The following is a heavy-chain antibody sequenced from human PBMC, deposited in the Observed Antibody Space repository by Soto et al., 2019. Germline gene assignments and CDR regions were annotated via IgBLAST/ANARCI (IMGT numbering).Heavy chain of an antibody. CDR1: GFTFSSYG. Sequence: EVLLLESGGGLLQPGGSLRLSCAASGFTFSSYGMSWVRQAPGKGLEWVSAIRGSGDNTFYADSVKGRFTIPRDNHKNTLYLRMNRLSAEDTVVYYCANLSGYHRTWYVVDYWGQGNLVTVS. CDR3: ANLSGYHRTWYVVDY. J-gene: IGHJ4*02. V-gene: IGHV3-23*01. CDR2: IRGSGDNT. D-gene: IGHD6-13*01.